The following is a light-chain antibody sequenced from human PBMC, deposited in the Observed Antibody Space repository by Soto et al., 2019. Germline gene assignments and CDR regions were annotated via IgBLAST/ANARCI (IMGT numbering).Light chain of an antibody. CDR3: QQSNSYPYS. V-gene: IGKV1-5*03. Sequence: DIQMTPSSSTLSASVGDRVTITCRASQSISSWLAWYQQKPGKAPKLLIYKASSLESGVPSRFSGSGSGTEFTLTISSLQPDDFATYYCQQSNSYPYSFGQGTKLEIK. CDR2: KAS. CDR1: QSISSW. J-gene: IGKJ2*01.